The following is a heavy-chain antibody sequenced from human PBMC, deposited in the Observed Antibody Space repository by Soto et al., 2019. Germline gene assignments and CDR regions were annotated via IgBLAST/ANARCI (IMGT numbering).Heavy chain of an antibody. CDR2: IDPSDSYT. D-gene: IGHD3-16*01. J-gene: IGHJ6*02. V-gene: IGHV5-10-1*01. Sequence: GESLKFSCKGSGDSFTSYWISWVRQMPGKGLEWMGRIDPSDSYTNYSPSFQGHVTISADKSISTAYLQWSSLKASDTAMYYCARMNGGHSYYGMDVWGQGTTVTVYS. CDR3: ARMNGGHSYYGMDV. CDR1: GDSFTSYW.